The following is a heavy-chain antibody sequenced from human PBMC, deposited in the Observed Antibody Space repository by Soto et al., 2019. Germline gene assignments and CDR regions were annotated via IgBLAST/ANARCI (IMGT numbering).Heavy chain of an antibody. D-gene: IGHD5-12*01. CDR1: GGSISSSSYY. CDR2: IYYSGST. V-gene: IGHV4-39*01. J-gene: IGHJ5*02. CDR3: ASGGYSGYGQRNWFDP. Sequence: SETLSLTCTVSGGSISSSSYYWGWIRQPPGKGLEWIGSIYYSGSTYYNPSLKSRVTISVDTSKNQFSLKLSSVTAADTAVYYCASGGYSGYGQRNWFDPWGQGTLVTVSS.